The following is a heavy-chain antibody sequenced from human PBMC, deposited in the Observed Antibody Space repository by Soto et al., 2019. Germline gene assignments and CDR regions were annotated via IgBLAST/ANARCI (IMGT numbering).Heavy chain of an antibody. CDR2: ISWHSGSV. J-gene: IGHJ4*02. V-gene: IGHV3-9*01. D-gene: IGHD3-22*01. Sequence: GGSLRLSCAASGFTFDDYAMHWVRQAPGKCLGWVSGISWHSGSVGYADSVKGRFTISRDNAKNSLYLQVNSLRAEDTALYYCAKVRGSSGFDYWGQGTLGTVSS. CDR1: GFTFDDYA. CDR3: AKVRGSSGFDY.